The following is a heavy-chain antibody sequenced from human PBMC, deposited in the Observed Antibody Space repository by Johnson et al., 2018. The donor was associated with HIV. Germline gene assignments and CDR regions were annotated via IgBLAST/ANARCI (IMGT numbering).Heavy chain of an antibody. CDR1: GFIFDEYG. V-gene: IGHV3-20*04. CDR3: ARALWGARAFDI. Sequence: EVQLVESGGGVVRPGGSLRLSCVGFGFIFDEYGLNWVRQAPGMGLEWVSGIYSGGSTHYADSVKGRFTISRDNSKNTLYLQMTSLGAEDTALYYCARALWGARAFDIWGQGTMVTVSS. CDR2: IYSGGST. J-gene: IGHJ3*02. D-gene: IGHD7-27*01.